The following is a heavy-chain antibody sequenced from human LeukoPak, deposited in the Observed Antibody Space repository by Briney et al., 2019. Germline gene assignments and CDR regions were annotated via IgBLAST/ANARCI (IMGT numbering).Heavy chain of an antibody. J-gene: IGHJ4*02. D-gene: IGHD6-19*01. CDR2: ISSSSSYI. V-gene: IGHV3-21*01. Sequence: GGSLRLSCAASGFTFSSYSMTWVRQAPGKGLEWVSSISSSSSYIYYADSVEGRFTISRDNAKNSLYLQMNSLRAEDTAVYYCARPRSTSSGWDFDYWGQGTLVTVSS. CDR1: GFTFSSYS. CDR3: ARPRSTSSGWDFDY.